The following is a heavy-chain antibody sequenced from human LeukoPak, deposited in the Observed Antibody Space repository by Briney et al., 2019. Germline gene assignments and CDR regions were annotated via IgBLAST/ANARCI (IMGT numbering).Heavy chain of an antibody. CDR3: AKSDVVVPAARRVWGAFDI. J-gene: IGHJ3*02. Sequence: PGGSLRLSCDASGFTFSSYAMSWVRQAPGKGLEWVSAISGSGGSTYYADSVKGRFTISRDNSKNTLYLQMNSLRAEDTAVYYCAKSDVVVPAARRVWGAFDIWGQGTMVTVSS. CDR2: ISGSGGST. D-gene: IGHD2-2*01. V-gene: IGHV3-23*01. CDR1: GFTFSSYA.